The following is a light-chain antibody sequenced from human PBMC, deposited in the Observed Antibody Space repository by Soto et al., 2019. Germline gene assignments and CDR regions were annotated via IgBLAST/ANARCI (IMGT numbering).Light chain of an antibody. Sequence: EIVLTQSPGTLSLSPGERATLSCMSSQSVRSSHLAWYQQMPGQAPRLLIYGASSRATGIPDRFSGSGSGTDFTLTISRLEPEDFAVYYCQQYSSSPLTFGGGTKVDIK. CDR3: QQYSSSPLT. CDR1: QSVRSSH. V-gene: IGKV3-20*01. CDR2: GAS. J-gene: IGKJ4*01.